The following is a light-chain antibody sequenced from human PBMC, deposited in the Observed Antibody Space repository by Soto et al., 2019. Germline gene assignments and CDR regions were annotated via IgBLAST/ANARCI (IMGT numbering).Light chain of an antibody. J-gene: IGKJ5*01. CDR1: QRVSSN. Sequence: EQVVTQSPATVSVSPGERVTLSCRASQRVSSNLAWYQQKPGQAPRLLIYGASTRATDIPDRFSGSGSGTDFTLTIGSLEPEDFAIYYCQQRSNWPITFGQGTRLEI. CDR2: GAS. V-gene: IGKV3-15*01. CDR3: QQRSNWPIT.